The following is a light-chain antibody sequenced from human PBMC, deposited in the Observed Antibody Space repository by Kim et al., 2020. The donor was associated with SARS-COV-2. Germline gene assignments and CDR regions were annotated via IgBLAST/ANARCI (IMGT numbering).Light chain of an antibody. CDR1: HTVNSDF. CDR2: GAS. V-gene: IGKV3-20*01. CDR3: QQYGTSRPWT. Sequence: EIVLTQSPGTLSLSPGERAALSCRASHTVNSDFLSWYQQKPGQAPRLLIHGASTRATGTPDRFSGSGSGTDFTLTISRLEPEDFAVYYCQQYGTSRPWTFGQGTKVDIK. J-gene: IGKJ1*01.